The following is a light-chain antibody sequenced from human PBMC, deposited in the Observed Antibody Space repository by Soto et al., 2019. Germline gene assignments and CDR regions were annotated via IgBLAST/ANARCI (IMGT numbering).Light chain of an antibody. CDR2: KAS. V-gene: IGKV1-5*03. CDR1: QSISSW. J-gene: IGKJ1*01. CDR3: QQYNIYPWT. Sequence: DIQMTQSPSTLSASVVDRVTITFRASQSISSWLAWYQQKPGKAPKLLINKASSLESGVPSRFSGSGSGTEFTLTISSLRPDDFATYYCQQYNIYPWTFGQGTKWIS.